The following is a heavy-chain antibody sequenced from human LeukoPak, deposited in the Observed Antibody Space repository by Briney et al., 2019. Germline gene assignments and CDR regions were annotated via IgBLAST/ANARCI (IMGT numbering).Heavy chain of an antibody. CDR3: ARQQLVLDY. CDR1: GFTFSNAW. D-gene: IGHD6-13*01. V-gene: IGHV3-15*01. CDR2: IKSKTDGGTT. Sequence: PGGSLRPSCAASGFTFSNAWMSWVRQAPGKGLEWVGHIKSKTDGGTTDYAAPVKGRFTISRDDSKNTLYLQKNSLKTEDTAVYYCARQQLVLDYWGQGTLVTVSS. J-gene: IGHJ4*02.